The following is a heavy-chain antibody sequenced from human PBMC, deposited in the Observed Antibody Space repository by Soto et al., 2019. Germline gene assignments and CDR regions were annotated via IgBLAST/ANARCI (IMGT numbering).Heavy chain of an antibody. J-gene: IGHJ4*02. D-gene: IGHD6-19*01. CDR3: ARAGGLGAVAADY. V-gene: IGHV4-30-2*01. CDR2: IYHSGST. CDR1: GGSISSGGYS. Sequence: XLQLXXXGSGLVKPSQTLSLTCAVSGGSISSGGYSWSWIRQPPGKGLEWIGYIYHSGSTYYNPSLKSRVTISVDRSKNQFSLKLSSVTAADTAVYYCARAGGLGAVAADYWGQGTLVTVSS.